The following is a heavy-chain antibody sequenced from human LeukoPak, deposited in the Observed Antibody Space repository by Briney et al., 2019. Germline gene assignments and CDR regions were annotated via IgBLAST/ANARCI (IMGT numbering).Heavy chain of an antibody. CDR3: ARRGSYDSSGYSKYYFDY. CDR2: INHSGST. D-gene: IGHD3-22*01. Sequence: SETLSLTCAVYGGSFSGYYWSWIRQPPGKGLEWIGEINHSGSTNYNPSLKSRVTISVDTSKNQFSLKLSSVTAADTAVYYCARRGSYDSSGYSKYYFDYWGQGTLVTVSS. CDR1: GGSFSGYY. V-gene: IGHV4-34*01. J-gene: IGHJ4*02.